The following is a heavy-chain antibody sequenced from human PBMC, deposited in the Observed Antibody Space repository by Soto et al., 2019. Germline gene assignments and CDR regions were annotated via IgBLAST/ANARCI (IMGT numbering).Heavy chain of an antibody. D-gene: IGHD3-9*01. CDR2: ISSSSSYI. CDR3: ARGLHDILTGYYSYY. J-gene: IGHJ4*02. V-gene: IGHV3-21*01. Sequence: GGSLRLSCAASGFTFSSYSMNWVRQAPGKGLEWVSSISSSSSYIYYADSVKGRFTISRDNAKNSLYLQMNSLRAEDTAVYYCARGLHDILTGYYSYYWGQGTLVTVSS. CDR1: GFTFSSYS.